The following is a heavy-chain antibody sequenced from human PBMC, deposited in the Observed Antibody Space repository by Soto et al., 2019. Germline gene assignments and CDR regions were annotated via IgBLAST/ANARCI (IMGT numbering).Heavy chain of an antibody. CDR3: VKEMGPCCDWSHYFDY. CDR1: GFTFSTNA. Sequence: GSLRLSCVASGFTFSTNAMTWVRQAPGKGLEWVSIISGDSRTTYYADSVKGRFTVSRDNSKNMLYLQMNSLRAEDTAIYYCVKEMGPCCDWSHYFDYWGRGTQVTVSS. V-gene: IGHV3-23*01. J-gene: IGHJ4*01. D-gene: IGHD3-9*01. CDR2: ISGDSRTT.